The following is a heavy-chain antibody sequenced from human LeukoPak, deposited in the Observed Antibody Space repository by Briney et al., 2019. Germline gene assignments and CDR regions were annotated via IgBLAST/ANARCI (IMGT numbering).Heavy chain of an antibody. CDR1: GGSISSYY. D-gene: IGHD4-17*01. J-gene: IGHJ6*03. V-gene: IGHV4-4*07. CDR3: ARNYGDYATGYYYYMDV. Sequence: SETLSLTCTVSGGSISSYYWSWIRQPAGKGLEWIGRIYTSGSTNYNPSLKSRVTMSVDTSKNQFSLKLGSVTAADTAVYYCARNYGDYATGYYYYMDVWGKGTTVTVSS. CDR2: IYTSGST.